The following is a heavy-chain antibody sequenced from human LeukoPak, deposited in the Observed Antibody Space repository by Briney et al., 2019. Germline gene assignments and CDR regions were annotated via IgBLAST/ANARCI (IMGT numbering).Heavy chain of an antibody. CDR1: GYIFTGYY. J-gene: IGHJ4*02. CDR3: ARDGSGSYYFYYFDY. CDR2: INPNSGGT. V-gene: IGHV1-2*02. D-gene: IGHD1-26*01. Sequence: ASVRVSCKASGYIFTGYYMHWMRQAPGQGLEWMGWINPNSGGTNYAQKFQGRVTMTRDTSISTAYMELSRLRSDDTAVYYCARDGSGSYYFYYFDYWGQGTLVTVSS.